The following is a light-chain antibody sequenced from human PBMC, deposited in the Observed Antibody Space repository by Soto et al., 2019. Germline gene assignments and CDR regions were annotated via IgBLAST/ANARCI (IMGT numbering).Light chain of an antibody. Sequence: DLQVTQSPSSLAVSVGDRVTITCQASRDISVYLNWYQQKPGKPPKLLVFDASNLQTGVPSRFSGSGSGTHFTFTITNLQPEDVATYYCQQYDKLPPYTFGQGTKLEI. J-gene: IGKJ2*01. CDR3: QQYDKLPPYT. V-gene: IGKV1-33*01. CDR1: RDISVY. CDR2: DAS.